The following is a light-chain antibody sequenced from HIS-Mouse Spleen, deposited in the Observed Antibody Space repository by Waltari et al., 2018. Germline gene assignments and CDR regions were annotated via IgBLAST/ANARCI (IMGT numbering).Light chain of an antibody. CDR3: QQRSNWHT. V-gene: IGKV3-11*01. CDR1: QSVSSY. CDR2: DAS. Sequence: DIVLTQSPAPLSSSPGERATLPCRASQSVSSYLAWYQQKPGQAPRLLIYDASNRATVIPARFSGSGSWTDFTLTISSLEPEDFAVYYCQQRSNWHTFGGGTKVEIK. J-gene: IGKJ4*01.